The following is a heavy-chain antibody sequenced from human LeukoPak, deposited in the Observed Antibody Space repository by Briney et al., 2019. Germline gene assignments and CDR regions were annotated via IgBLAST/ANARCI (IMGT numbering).Heavy chain of an antibody. J-gene: IGHJ3*02. Sequence: SETLSLTCTVSGGSISDYYWSWIRQPPGKGLEWIGYMYYSGSTNYNPPLKSRVTISVDTSKNQFSLKLTFVTAADSAVYYCARFYSGSPPDIWGQGTMVTVSS. CDR2: MYYSGST. CDR1: GGSISDYY. V-gene: IGHV4-59*01. CDR3: ARFYSGSPPDI. D-gene: IGHD1-26*01.